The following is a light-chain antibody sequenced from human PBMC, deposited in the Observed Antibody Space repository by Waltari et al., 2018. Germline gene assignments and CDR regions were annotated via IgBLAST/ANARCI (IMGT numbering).Light chain of an antibody. V-gene: IGKV1-5*03. Sequence: IQMTQTPSTLSASGGDRVVITCRASQSFGSWLAWYQQKPGTAPSLLVYKTSILQNGVPSRFNGSGSGTEFTLTISSLQPADFATYYCQQYKNFLGTFGQGTKVEV. CDR1: QSFGSW. CDR3: QQYKNFLGT. CDR2: KTS. J-gene: IGKJ1*01.